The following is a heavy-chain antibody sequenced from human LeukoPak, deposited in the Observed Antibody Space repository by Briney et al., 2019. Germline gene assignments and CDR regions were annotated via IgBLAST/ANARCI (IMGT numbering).Heavy chain of an antibody. CDR3: AREGYSYGGLDAFDI. CDR1: GFTFSDYY. J-gene: IGHJ3*02. V-gene: IGHV3-11*06. CDR2: ISSDSIYI. Sequence: GGSLRLSCAASGFTFSDYYMSWIRQAPGKGLEWVSSISSDSIYIYYADSVKGRFTSSRDNAKNSLYLQMNSLRAEDTAVYYCAREGYSYGGLDAFDIWGQGTMVTVSS. D-gene: IGHD5-18*01.